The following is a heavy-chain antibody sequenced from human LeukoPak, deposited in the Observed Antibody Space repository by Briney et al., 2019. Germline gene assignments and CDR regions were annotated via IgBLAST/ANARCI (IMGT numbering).Heavy chain of an antibody. D-gene: IGHD3-10*01. Sequence: SETLSLTCTVSGGSISSGGYYWSWIGQHPGKGLEWIGYIYYSGSTYYNPSLKSRVTISVDTSKNQFSLKLSSVTAADTAVYYCASALNGAMVRGRYYYYYGMDVWGKGTTVTVSS. V-gene: IGHV4-31*03. CDR1: GGSISSGGYY. CDR2: IYYSGST. CDR3: ASALNGAMVRGRYYYYYGMDV. J-gene: IGHJ6*04.